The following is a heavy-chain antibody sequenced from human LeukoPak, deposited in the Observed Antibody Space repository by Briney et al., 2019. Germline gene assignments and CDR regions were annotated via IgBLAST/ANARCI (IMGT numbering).Heavy chain of an antibody. V-gene: IGHV3-74*01. CDR3: VRIHCSGGSCLDY. J-gene: IGHJ4*02. D-gene: IGHD2-15*01. Sequence: PGGSLRLSCSASGFTFSVHWMHWVRQAPGKGLVWVSRINPDGSSTIYADSVKGRFTISRDNAKNTLYLQMNSLRADDSAVYYCVRIHCSGGSCLDYWGQGTLVTVSS. CDR2: INPDGSST. CDR1: GFTFSVHW.